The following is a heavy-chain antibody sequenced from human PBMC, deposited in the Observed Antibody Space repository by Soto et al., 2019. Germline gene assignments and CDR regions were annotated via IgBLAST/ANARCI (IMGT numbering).Heavy chain of an antibody. CDR3: AAVLAPGDPYDWFDP. Sequence: QMQLVQSRPEVKKPATSVKVSCKASVFTFPTSAIQWVRQARGQRAEWIGGIDGGSGNTNYAQKFQERVTCTRDMSTRDAYMERSRVRSADADLYYCAAVLAPGDPYDWFDPWGQGTLVTVSS. CDR2: IDGGSGNT. V-gene: IGHV1-58*02. CDR1: VFTFPTSA. D-gene: IGHD2-21*02. J-gene: IGHJ5*02.